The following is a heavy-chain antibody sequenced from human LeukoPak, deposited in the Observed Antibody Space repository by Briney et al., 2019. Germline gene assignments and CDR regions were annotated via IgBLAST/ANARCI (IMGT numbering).Heavy chain of an antibody. CDR1: GYTFTGYY. V-gene: IGHV1-2*02. CDR2: INPNSGGT. Sequence: ASVKVSCKXSGYTFTGYYMHWVRQAPGQGLEWMGWINPNSGGTNYAQKFQGRVTMTRDTSISTAYMELSRLRSDDTAVYYCARDAGRLEWLLYYFDYWGQGTLVTVSS. J-gene: IGHJ4*02. D-gene: IGHD3-3*01. CDR3: ARDAGRLEWLLYYFDY.